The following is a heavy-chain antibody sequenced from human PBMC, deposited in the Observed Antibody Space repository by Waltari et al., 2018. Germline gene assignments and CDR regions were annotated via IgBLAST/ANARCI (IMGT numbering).Heavy chain of an antibody. Sequence: EFQLLQSGTELKKPGSTVKISCQVSGYRFTEYYLHWVQQFPGKGPQWMGLVDPEDGETIYAERFQGRVTITADTSTETAFMELSSLTSDDTAVYYCVTALGDRSSASRPFDVWGLGTLITVSS. CDR1: GYRFTEYY. V-gene: IGHV1-69-2*01. J-gene: IGHJ3*01. CDR3: VTALGDRSSASRPFDV. D-gene: IGHD3-10*01. CDR2: VDPEDGET.